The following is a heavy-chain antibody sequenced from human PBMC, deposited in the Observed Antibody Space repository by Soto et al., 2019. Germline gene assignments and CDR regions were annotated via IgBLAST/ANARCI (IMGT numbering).Heavy chain of an antibody. CDR2: IKQDGSEK. D-gene: IGHD5-18*01. CDR3: AREGRLYSYGDYYYYGMDV. CDR1: GFTFSSYW. J-gene: IGHJ6*02. Sequence: EVQLVESGGGLVQPGGSLRLSCAASGFTFSSYWMAWVRQAPGKGLEWVANIKQDGSEKYYVDSVKGRFTISRDNAKNLLYLQMNSLRAEDTAVYYCAREGRLYSYGDYYYYGMDVWGQGTTVTVSS. V-gene: IGHV3-7*01.